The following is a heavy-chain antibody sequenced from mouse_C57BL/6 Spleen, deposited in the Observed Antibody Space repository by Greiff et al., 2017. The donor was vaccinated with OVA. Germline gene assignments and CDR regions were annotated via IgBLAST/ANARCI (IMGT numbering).Heavy chain of an antibody. CDR3: ARKAGSGFFFDY. D-gene: IGHD4-1*01. CDR1: GYTFTSYW. J-gene: IGHJ2*01. V-gene: IGHV1-69*01. Sequence: VQLQQPGAELVMPGASVKLSCKASGYTFTSYWMHWVKQRPGQGLEWIGEIDPSDSYTNYNQKFKGKSTLTVDKSSSTAYMHLSSLTSEDSAVYYCARKAGSGFFFDYWGQGTTLTVSS. CDR2: IDPSDSYT.